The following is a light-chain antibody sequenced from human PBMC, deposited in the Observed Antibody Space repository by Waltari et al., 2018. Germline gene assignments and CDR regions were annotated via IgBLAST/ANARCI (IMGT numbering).Light chain of an antibody. V-gene: IGLV4-69*01. CDR3: QTRGHGTWV. CDR1: SGHSSNV. J-gene: IGLJ3*02. Sequence: QLVLTQSPSASASLGASVKLTCTLSSGHSSNVIAWLQQRPEKGPRYLMKVNRDGSHSKGDEIPDRFSGSSSGAERYLTISNLQSEDEADYFCQTRGHGTWVFGGGTTLTVL. CDR2: VNRDGSH.